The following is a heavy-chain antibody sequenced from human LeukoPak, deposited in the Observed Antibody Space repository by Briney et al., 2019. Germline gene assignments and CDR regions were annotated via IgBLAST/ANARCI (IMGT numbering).Heavy chain of an antibody. CDR1: GGSISSYY. D-gene: IGHD3-10*01. CDR3: ARHRGSGSPYFDY. J-gene: IGHJ4*02. CDR2: IYYSGST. Sequence: PSETLSLTCTVSGGSISSYYWSWIRQPPGKGLEWIGYIYYSGSTKYNPSLKSRVTMTVATSKNQFSLKLSSVTAADTAVYYCARHRGSGSPYFDYWGQGTLVTVSS. V-gene: IGHV4-59*08.